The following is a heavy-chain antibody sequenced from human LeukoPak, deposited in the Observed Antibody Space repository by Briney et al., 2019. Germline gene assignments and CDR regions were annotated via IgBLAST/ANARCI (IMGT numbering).Heavy chain of an antibody. D-gene: IGHD6-19*01. CDR2: INPNSGGT. J-gene: IGHJ4*02. CDR1: GYTFTGYY. Sequence: GASVKVSCKASGYTFTGYYMHWVRQAPGQGLEWMGWINPNSGGTNYAQKFQGRVTMTRDTSISTAYMELSRLRSDDTAVYYCARGRSSGWYPVYYFDYWGQGTLVTVSS. V-gene: IGHV1-2*02. CDR3: ARGRSSGWYPVYYFDY.